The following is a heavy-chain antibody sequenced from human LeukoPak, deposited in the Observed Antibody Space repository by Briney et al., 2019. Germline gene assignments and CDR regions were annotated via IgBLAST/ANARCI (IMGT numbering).Heavy chain of an antibody. J-gene: IGHJ1*01. Sequence: QPSETLSLTCTVSGDSISISSYYWSWIRQPPGKGLEWIGYIYYSGSTNYNPSLKSRVTISVDTSKNQFSLKLSSVTAADTAVYYCARGGSNYSWYFQDWGQGTLVTVSS. CDR3: ARGGSNYSWYFQD. D-gene: IGHD2-15*01. CDR2: IYYSGST. CDR1: GDSISISSYY. V-gene: IGHV4-61*01.